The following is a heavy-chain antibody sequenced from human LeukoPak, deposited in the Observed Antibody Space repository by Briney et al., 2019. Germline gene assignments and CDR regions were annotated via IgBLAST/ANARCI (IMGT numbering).Heavy chain of an antibody. D-gene: IGHD1-26*01. Sequence: PGGSLRLSCAASGFTFSSYAMHWVRQAPGKGLEWAAVISYDGSNKYYADSVKGRFTISRDNSKNTLYLQMNSLRAEDTAVYYCARAGWELLSYFDYWGQGALVTVSS. V-gene: IGHV3-30-3*01. CDR1: GFTFSSYA. J-gene: IGHJ4*02. CDR2: ISYDGSNK. CDR3: ARAGWELLSYFDY.